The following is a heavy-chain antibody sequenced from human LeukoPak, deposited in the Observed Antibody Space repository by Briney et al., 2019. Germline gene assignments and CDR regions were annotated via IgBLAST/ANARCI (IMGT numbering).Heavy chain of an antibody. CDR1: GVSISSGSYD. V-gene: IGHV4-61*02. J-gene: IGHJ6*03. CDR3: ARDPTVRYSSEGYMDV. D-gene: IGHD6-19*01. CDR2: IYTSGST. Sequence: PSQTLSLACTVSGVSISSGSYDWGWIRQPAGKGLEWLVRIYTSGSTNYNPSLKSPVTISVDTSKNQFSLKVSSVTAADTAVYYCARDPTVRYSSEGYMDVWGKGTTVTISS.